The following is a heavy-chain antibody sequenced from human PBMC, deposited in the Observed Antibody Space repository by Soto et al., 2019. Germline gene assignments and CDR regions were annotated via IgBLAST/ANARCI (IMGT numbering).Heavy chain of an antibody. V-gene: IGHV3-30-3*01. Sequence: QVQLVESGGGVVQPGRSLRLSCAASRFTFSNYALHWVRQAPGRGLEWVALISFDGNNNYYANSVKGRFTISRDNSKNTLYLQMNSLRAEDTAVYYCGRCTGTSCHLGADFWGQGTLVIVSS. J-gene: IGHJ4*02. CDR1: RFTFSNYA. CDR2: ISFDGNNN. CDR3: GRCTGTSCHLGADF. D-gene: IGHD2-2*01.